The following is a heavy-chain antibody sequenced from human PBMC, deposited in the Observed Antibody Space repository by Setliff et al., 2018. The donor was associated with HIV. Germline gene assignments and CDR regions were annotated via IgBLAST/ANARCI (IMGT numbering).Heavy chain of an antibody. CDR2: INHSGDT. CDR1: GGSFSGYY. Sequence: KPSETLSLTCAVYGGSFSGYYWSWIRQPPGKGLEWIGEINHSGDTNYNPSLKSRVTISVDTSKNQFSLNLNSVTAADTAVYYCARGVLITKRVTQTGGYYYYTDVWGKRTTVTVS. D-gene: IGHD2-21*02. V-gene: IGHV4-34*01. J-gene: IGHJ6*03. CDR3: ARGVLITKRVTQTGGYYYYTDV.